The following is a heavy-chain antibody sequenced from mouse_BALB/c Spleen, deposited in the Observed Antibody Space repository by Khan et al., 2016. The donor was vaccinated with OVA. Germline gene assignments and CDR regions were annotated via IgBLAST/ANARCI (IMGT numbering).Heavy chain of an antibody. CDR2: IWSYGST. CDR1: GFSLTSYG. Sequence: VQLQESGPGLVQPSQSLSITCTVSGFSLTSYGVHWVRQPPGKGLEWLGVIWSYGSTDYNAAFISRLSISKDNSKRQVFFKMNSLQADDTAIYYCARFYDYEGYFDVWGAGTTVTVSS. J-gene: IGHJ1*01. D-gene: IGHD2-4*01. V-gene: IGHV2-4*02. CDR3: ARFYDYEGYFDV.